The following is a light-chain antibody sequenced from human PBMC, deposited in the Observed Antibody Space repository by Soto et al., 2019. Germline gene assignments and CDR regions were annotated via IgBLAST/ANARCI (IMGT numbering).Light chain of an antibody. CDR1: QSVSSN. CDR2: GAS. V-gene: IGKV3-20*01. J-gene: IGKJ1*01. Sequence: EIVITQSPATLSVSPVERATLSCMSSQSVSSNLAWYQQKPGQDPRILIYGASTRVTGIPDRFSGSGSGTEFTFTISRLEPEDFALYYCHQYGGPPRTFGQGTKVDI. CDR3: HQYGGPPRT.